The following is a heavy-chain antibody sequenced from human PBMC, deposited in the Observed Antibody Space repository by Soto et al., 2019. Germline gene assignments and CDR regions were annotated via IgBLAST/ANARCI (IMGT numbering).Heavy chain of an antibody. CDR1: GYTFTSYA. CDR2: INAGNGNT. V-gene: IGHV1-3*01. D-gene: IGHD2-15*01. CDR3: AREEDIVVVVAAIREYYFDY. Sequence: ASVKVSCKASGYTFTSYAMHWVRRAPGQRLEWMGWINAGNGNTKYSQKFQGRVTITRDTSASTAYMELSSLRSEDTAVYYCAREEDIVVVVAAIREYYFDYWGQGTLVTVSS. J-gene: IGHJ4*02.